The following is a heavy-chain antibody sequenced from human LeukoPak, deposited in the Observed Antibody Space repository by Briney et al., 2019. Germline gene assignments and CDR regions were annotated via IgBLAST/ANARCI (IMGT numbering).Heavy chain of an antibody. V-gene: IGHV3-53*04. CDR2: VYSGGRT. D-gene: IGHD3-22*01. CDR1: GFTVSSNY. CDR3: ARGSGPYYYDSSGHPDPHFDY. J-gene: IGHJ4*02. Sequence: GGSLRLSCAASGFTVSSNYMSRVRQAPGKGLEWVSVVYSGGRTSYADSVKGRFTTSRHNSENTLYLQMNSLRPEDTAVYFCARGSGPYYYDSSGHPDPHFDYWGQGTLVTVSS.